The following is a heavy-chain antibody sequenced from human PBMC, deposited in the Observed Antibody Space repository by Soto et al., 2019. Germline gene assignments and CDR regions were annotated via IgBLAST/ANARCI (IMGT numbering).Heavy chain of an antibody. J-gene: IGHJ6*02. V-gene: IGHV3-30-3*01. Sequence: GGSLRLSCAASGFTFSSYAMHWVRQAPGKGLEWVAVISYDGSNKYYADSVKGRFTISRDNSKNTLYLQMNSLRAEDTAVYYCAKDRLKVVITTSRGYYYGMDVWGQGTTVTVSS. CDR3: AKDRLKVVITTSRGYYYGMDV. CDR2: ISYDGSNK. CDR1: GFTFSSYA. D-gene: IGHD3-22*01.